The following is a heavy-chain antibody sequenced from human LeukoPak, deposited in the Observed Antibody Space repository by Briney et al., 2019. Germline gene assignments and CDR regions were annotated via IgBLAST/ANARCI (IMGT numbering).Heavy chain of an antibody. CDR3: ARGLTGYSSGWYGVKYYFDY. D-gene: IGHD6-19*01. J-gene: IGHJ4*02. CDR2: INHSGST. V-gene: IGHV4-34*01. Sequence: PSETLSLTCAVYGGSCSGYYWSWIRQPPGKGLDWIGEINHSGSTNDNPSLKSRVTISVDTSKNQFSLKLSSVTAADTAVYYCARGLTGYSSGWYGVKYYFDYWGQGTLVTVSS. CDR1: GGSCSGYY.